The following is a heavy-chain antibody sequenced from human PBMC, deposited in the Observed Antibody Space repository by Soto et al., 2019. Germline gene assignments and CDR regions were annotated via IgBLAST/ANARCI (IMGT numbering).Heavy chain of an antibody. CDR3: ARDLKIFGVRGTMDV. D-gene: IGHD3-3*01. CDR1: GFTFSSYG. J-gene: IGHJ6*02. CDR2: ISYDGSNK. Sequence: GGSLILSCAASGFTFSSYGMHWVRQAPGKGLEWVAVISYDGSNKYYADSVKGRFTISRDNSKNTLYLQMNSLRAEDTAVYYCARDLKIFGVRGTMDVWGQGTTVTVSS. V-gene: IGHV3-30*03.